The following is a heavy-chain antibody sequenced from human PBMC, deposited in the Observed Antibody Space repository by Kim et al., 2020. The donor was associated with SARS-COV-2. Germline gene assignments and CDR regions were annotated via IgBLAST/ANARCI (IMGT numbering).Heavy chain of an antibody. CDR3: AKGTVGGWELPGTDY. J-gene: IGHJ4*01. Sequence: GGSLRLSCAASGFTFDDYAMHWVRQAPGKGLEWVSGISWNSGSIGYADSVKGRFTISRDNAKNSLYLQMNSLRAEDTALYYCAKGTVGGWELPGTDYWG. CDR2: ISWNSGSI. D-gene: IGHD1-26*01. V-gene: IGHV3-9*01. CDR1: GFTFDDYA.